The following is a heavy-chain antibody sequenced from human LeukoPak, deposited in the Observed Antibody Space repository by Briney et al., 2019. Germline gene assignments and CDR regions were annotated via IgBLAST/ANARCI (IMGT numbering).Heavy chain of an antibody. CDR1: GYTFTSYV. CDR2: INAGNGNT. CDR3: ARPTYCTNGVCPEYFQH. J-gene: IGHJ1*01. D-gene: IGHD2-8*01. Sequence: ASVKVSCTASGYTFTSYVMHWVRQAPGQRLEWMGWINAGNGNTKYSRKFQGRVTFTRDTSASTAYMELSSLRSEDTAVYYCARPTYCTNGVCPEYFQHWGQGTLVTVSS. V-gene: IGHV1-3*01.